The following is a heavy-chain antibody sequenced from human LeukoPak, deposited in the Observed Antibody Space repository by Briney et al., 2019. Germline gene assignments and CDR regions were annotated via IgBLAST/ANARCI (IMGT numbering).Heavy chain of an antibody. CDR3: ARESSSIFDY. Sequence: SETLSLTCAVYGGSFGGYYWSWIRQPPGKGLEWIGEINHSGSTNYNPSLKSRVTISVDTSKNQFSLKLSSVTAADTAVYYCARESSSIFDYWGQGTPVTVSS. CDR1: GGSFGGYY. CDR2: INHSGST. D-gene: IGHD6-6*01. V-gene: IGHV4-34*01. J-gene: IGHJ4*02.